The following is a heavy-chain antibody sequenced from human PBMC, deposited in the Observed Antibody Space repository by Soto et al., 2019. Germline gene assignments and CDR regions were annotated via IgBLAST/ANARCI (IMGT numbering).Heavy chain of an antibody. D-gene: IGHD2-8*02. V-gene: IGHV4-34*01. J-gene: IGHJ4*02. Sequence: SETLSLTCAVYGGSFSGYYWTWIRQPPGTGLEWIGEINHSGSTNYNPSLKSRVTISVDTSKNQFSLKLTSVTAADTAVYYCGREKITGLFAYWGQETLVTVSS. CDR3: GREKITGLFAY. CDR1: GGSFSGYY. CDR2: INHSGST.